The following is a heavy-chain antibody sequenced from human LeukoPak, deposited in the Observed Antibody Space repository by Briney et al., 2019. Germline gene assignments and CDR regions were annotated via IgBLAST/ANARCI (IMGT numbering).Heavy chain of an antibody. CDR3: AKAASYYYDSSGYPLY. CDR1: GFTFSSYA. J-gene: IGHJ4*02. CDR2: ISGSGGST. V-gene: IGHV3-23*01. D-gene: IGHD3-22*01. Sequence: GGSLRLSCAASGFTFSSYAMGWVRQAPGKGLEWVSAISGSGGSTYYADSVKGRFTISRDNSKNTLYLQMNSLRAEDTAVYYCAKAASYYYDSSGYPLYWGQGTLVTVSS.